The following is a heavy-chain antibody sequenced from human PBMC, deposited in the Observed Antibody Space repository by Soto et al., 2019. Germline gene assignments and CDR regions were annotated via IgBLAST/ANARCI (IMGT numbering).Heavy chain of an antibody. CDR3: EKDQGTGNYGRCDH. CDR1: GFTFSIYA. V-gene: IGHV3-23*01. D-gene: IGHD3-16*01. CDR2: FSADGDST. Sequence: EVQLLESGGGLVQPGGSLRLSCAASGFTFSIYAMSWVRQPPGKGLEWVSVFSADGDSTYYADSVKGRFTISRDNSKNTLYLQMNSLRAEDTAVYYCEKDQGTGNYGRCDHWGQGTLVTVSS. J-gene: IGHJ4*02.